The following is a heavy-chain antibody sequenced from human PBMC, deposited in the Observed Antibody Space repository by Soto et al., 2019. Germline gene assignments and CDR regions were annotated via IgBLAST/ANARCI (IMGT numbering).Heavy chain of an antibody. J-gene: IGHJ3*02. D-gene: IGHD6-6*01. CDR2: ISGSGGST. CDR1: GFTFSSYA. Sequence: HPGGSLRLSCAASGFTFSSYATSWVRQAPGKGLEWVSAISGSGGSTYYADSVKGRFTISRDNSKNTLYLQMNSLRAEDTAVYYCAKDLYSSSSPDAFDIWGQGTMVTVSS. CDR3: AKDLYSSSSPDAFDI. V-gene: IGHV3-23*01.